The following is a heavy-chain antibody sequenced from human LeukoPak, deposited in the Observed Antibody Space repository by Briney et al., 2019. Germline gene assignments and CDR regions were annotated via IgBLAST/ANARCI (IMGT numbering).Heavy chain of an antibody. CDR2: LHQEGNEK. D-gene: IGHD1-1*01. CDR1: GFTFSNFW. Sequence: QPGGSLRLSCAISGFTFSNFWMSWVRQAPGRGLEWVANLHQEGNEKYHLESVKGRFTISRDNINNLLFLQMNALRVEDTAIYYCARGDDFSGDYWGQGTLVTVSS. V-gene: IGHV3-7*04. J-gene: IGHJ4*02. CDR3: ARGDDFSGDY.